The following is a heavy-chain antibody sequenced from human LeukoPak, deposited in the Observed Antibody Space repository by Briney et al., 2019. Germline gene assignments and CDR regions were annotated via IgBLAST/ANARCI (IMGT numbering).Heavy chain of an antibody. Sequence: GGSLRLSCAASGFTFSSYGMHCVRQAPGKGLEWVAVIWYDGSNKYYADSVKGRFTISRDNSKNTLYLQMNSRRAKDTAVYYCARDTEFDWLLDYWGQGTLVTVSS. V-gene: IGHV3-33*01. J-gene: IGHJ4*02. CDR2: IWYDGSNK. D-gene: IGHD3-9*01. CDR3: ARDTEFDWLLDY. CDR1: GFTFSSYG.